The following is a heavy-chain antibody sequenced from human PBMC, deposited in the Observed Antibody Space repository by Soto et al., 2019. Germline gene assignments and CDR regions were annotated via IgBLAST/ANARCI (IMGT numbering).Heavy chain of an antibody. CDR3: AARSRGLVYYYYGMDV. Sequence: ASVKVSCKASGYTFTSYYMHWGRQAPGQGLEWMGIINPSGGSTSYAQKFQGRVTMTRDTSTSTVYMELSSLRSEDTAVYYCAARSRGLVYYYYGMDVWGQGTTVTVSS. CDR1: GYTFTSYY. J-gene: IGHJ6*02. V-gene: IGHV1-46*01. CDR2: INPSGGST. D-gene: IGHD6-6*01.